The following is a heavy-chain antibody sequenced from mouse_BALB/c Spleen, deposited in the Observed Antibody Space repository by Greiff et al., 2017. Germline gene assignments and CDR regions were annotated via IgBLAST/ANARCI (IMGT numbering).Heavy chain of an antibody. CDR3: ARHTPYGHFDY. CDR1: GFTFSSYT. D-gene: IGHD1-1*02. Sequence: EVKLVESGGGLVQPGGSLKLSCAASGFTFSSYTMSWVRQTPEKRLEWVAYISNGGGSTYYPDTVKGRFTISRDNAKNTLYLQMISLKSEDTAMYYCARHTPYGHFDYWGQGTTVTVSS. J-gene: IGHJ2*01. CDR2: ISNGGGST. V-gene: IGHV5-12-2*01.